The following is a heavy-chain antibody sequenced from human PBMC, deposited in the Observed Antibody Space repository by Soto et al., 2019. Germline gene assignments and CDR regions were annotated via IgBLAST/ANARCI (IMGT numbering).Heavy chain of an antibody. CDR1: GYSFTSYW. Sequence: GESLKISCKGSGYSFTSYWIGWVRQMPGKGLEWMGIIYPGDSDTRYSPSFQGQVTISADKSISTAYLQWSSLKASDTAMYYCARLQPHTAIASGAFDIWGQGPMVTVSS. D-gene: IGHD5-18*01. CDR3: ARLQPHTAIASGAFDI. V-gene: IGHV5-51*01. J-gene: IGHJ3*02. CDR2: IYPGDSDT.